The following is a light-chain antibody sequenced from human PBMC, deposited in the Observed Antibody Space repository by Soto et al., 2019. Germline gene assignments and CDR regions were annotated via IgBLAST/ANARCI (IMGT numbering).Light chain of an antibody. V-gene: IGKV3-20*01. CDR3: QQYGNAPET. CDR2: GAS. CDR1: QSISSSY. J-gene: IGKJ1*01. Sequence: EIVLTQSPGTLSLSPGERATLSCRASQSISSSYLAWYQQKPGQAPRLLIYGASSRATGIPDRFSGSGSGTDFSLTISRLAPEDFAVYYCQQYGNAPETFGQGTKVYIK.